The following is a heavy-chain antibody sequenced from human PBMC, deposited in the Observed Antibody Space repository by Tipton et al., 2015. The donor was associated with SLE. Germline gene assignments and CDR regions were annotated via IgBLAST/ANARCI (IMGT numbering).Heavy chain of an antibody. V-gene: IGHV3-30*02. CDR2: ILNDGSDE. Sequence: GSLRLSCAASGLTFSYYAIHWVRQAPGEGLEWVALILNDGSDEKYADSVKGRFTISRDNSKSTVYLQMNILRADDTAVYFCAYGYDTTGSRRTSVPYDNWGRGTLVTVSS. J-gene: IGHJ3*02. CDR3: AYGYDTTGSRRTSVPYDN. D-gene: IGHD5-12*01. CDR1: GLTFSYYA.